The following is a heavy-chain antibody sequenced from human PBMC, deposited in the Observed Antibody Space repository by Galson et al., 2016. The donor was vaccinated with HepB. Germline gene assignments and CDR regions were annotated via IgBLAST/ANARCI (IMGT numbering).Heavy chain of an antibody. J-gene: IGHJ3*02. CDR2: IWYDGSNE. D-gene: IGHD2-15*01. CDR3: AKDVGYCSGGTCSIDAFDI. V-gene: IGHV3-33*03. CDR1: RFTFSNYA. Sequence: SLRLSCAASRFTFSNYAMSWVRQAPGKGLEWVAVIWYDGSNEHYADSVKGRFTISRDNPKNTLYLQMNSLRDEDTAVYYCAKDVGYCSGGTCSIDAFDIWGQGTMVTVSS.